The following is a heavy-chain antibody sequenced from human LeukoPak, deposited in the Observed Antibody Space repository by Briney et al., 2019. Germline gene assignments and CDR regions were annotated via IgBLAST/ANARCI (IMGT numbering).Heavy chain of an antibody. CDR2: IHYSGSA. D-gene: IGHD4-23*01. J-gene: IGHJ4*02. CDR1: GGSVSSGSYY. V-gene: IGHV4-61*01. CDR3: ARDMGAPDYGSYSVDY. Sequence: KTSETLSLTCTVSGGSVSSGSYYWSWIRQPPGMGLEWIAYIHYSGSAAYNPSLKSRVTISRDMSTNQFSLKMTSVTAADTAVYFCARDMGAPDYGSYSVDYWGQGTLVTVSS.